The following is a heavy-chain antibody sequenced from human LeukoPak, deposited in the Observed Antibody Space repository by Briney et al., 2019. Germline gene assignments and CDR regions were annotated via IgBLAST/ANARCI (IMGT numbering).Heavy chain of an antibody. D-gene: IGHD1-26*01. CDR3: ARVWSIGGTGSYSEY. Sequence: PGGSLRLSCAASGFTFSSYSMNWVRQAPGKGLEWVSSIGSSSTYIYYSDTVKGRFTISRDNAKNSLYLHMNSLRAEDTAVYFCARVWSIGGTGSYSEYWGQGTLVTVSS. CDR2: IGSSSTYI. J-gene: IGHJ4*02. CDR1: GFTFSSYS. V-gene: IGHV3-21*01.